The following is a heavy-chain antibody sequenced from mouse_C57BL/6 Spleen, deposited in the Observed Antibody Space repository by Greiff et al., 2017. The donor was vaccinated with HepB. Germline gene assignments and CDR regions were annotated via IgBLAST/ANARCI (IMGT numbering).Heavy chain of an antibody. D-gene: IGHD1-1*01. CDR1: GYTFTSYW. J-gene: IGHJ1*03. CDR3: AREDGNFTTVSRYFDV. V-gene: IGHV1-72*01. CDR2: IDPNSGGT. Sequence: QVHVKQPGAELVKPGASVKLSCKASGYTFTSYWMHWVKQRPGRGLEWIGRIDPNSGGTKYNEKFKSKATLTVDKPSSTAYMQLSSLTSEDSAVYYCAREDGNFTTVSRYFDVWGTGTTVTVSS.